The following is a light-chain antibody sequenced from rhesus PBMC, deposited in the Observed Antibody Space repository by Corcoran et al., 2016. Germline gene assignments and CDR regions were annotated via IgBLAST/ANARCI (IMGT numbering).Light chain of an antibody. CDR2: RAS. CDR3: QQHDNSPWT. Sequence: DIQMTQSPSSLSASVGDRVTITCRASQGISNWLAWYQQKPGKAPKRLIYRASNLETGVPSRFSVSGSGTDFTLTISSLQPEDSATYYCQQHDNSPWTFGQGTKVEIK. CDR1: QGISNW. V-gene: IGKV1-69*01. J-gene: IGKJ1*01.